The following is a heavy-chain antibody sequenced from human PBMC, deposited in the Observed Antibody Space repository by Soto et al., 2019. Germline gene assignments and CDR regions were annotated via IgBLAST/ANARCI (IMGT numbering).Heavy chain of an antibody. CDR1: GFPFSRYE. CDR3: AKDADFDTRNLHH. CDR2: ISHDGSNK. Sequence: PGVSLGLSCSASGFPFSRYEIHWVRQVPGRGLEWVALISHDGSNKYYVDSVKGRFIISRDNPKNTVYLQMNSLRTEDTTLYYCAKDADFDTRNLHHWGQGTLVTVSS. J-gene: IGHJ5*02. V-gene: IGHV3-30*18. D-gene: IGHD3-22*01.